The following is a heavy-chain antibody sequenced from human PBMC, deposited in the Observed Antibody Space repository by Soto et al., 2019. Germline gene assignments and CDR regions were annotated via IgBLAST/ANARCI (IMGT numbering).Heavy chain of an antibody. V-gene: IGHV3-66*01. Sequence: EVQLVESGGGLVQPGGSLRLSCAASGFTVSSKYMTWVRQAPGKGLEWVSLIQSGGTTYYADSVKGRFTNSRDTSENTLHLQMDSLRVEDTAVYYCARDDVLCDGGRCYGIPLDVWGEGTTVTVSS. D-gene: IGHD2-15*01. CDR3: ARDDVLCDGGRCYGIPLDV. CDR2: IQSGGTT. CDR1: GFTVSSKY. J-gene: IGHJ6*04.